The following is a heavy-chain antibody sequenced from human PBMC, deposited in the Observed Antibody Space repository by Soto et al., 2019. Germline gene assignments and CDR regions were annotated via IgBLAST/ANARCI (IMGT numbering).Heavy chain of an antibody. V-gene: IGHV4-31*03. CDR1: GGSISSGGYY. CDR2: IYYSGST. CDR3: ARDLAYDSSGYYILGY. J-gene: IGHJ4*02. Sequence: SETLSLTCTVSGGSISSGGYYWSWIRQHPGKGLEWIGYIYYSGSTYYNPSLKSRVTISVDTSKNQFSLKLSSVTAADTAVYYCARDLAYDSSGYYILGYWGQGTLVTVSS. D-gene: IGHD3-22*01.